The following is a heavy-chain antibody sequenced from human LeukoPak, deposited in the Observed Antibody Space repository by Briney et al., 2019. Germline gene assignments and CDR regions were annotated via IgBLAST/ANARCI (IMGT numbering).Heavy chain of an antibody. D-gene: IGHD6-13*01. J-gene: IGHJ6*03. Sequence: PSETLSLTCAVYGGSFSGYYWSWIRQPPGKGLEWIGEINHSGSTNYNPSLKSRVTISVDTSKNQFSLKLSSVTAADTAVYYCARGPRIAAAGTAPRNYYMDVWGKGTTVTVSS. V-gene: IGHV4-34*01. CDR3: ARGPRIAAAGTAPRNYYMDV. CDR1: GGSFSGYY. CDR2: INHSGST.